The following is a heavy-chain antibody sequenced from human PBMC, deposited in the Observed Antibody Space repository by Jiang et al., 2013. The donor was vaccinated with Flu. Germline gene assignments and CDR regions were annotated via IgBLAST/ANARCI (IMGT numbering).Heavy chain of an antibody. CDR3: TRRAPGS. Sequence: HSGAEVKKPGASVKLSCKAFGYIFANYAIHWLRQAPGQRFEWMGWINVGNIDTKYSESFQGRVTITRDISATTVHMELNSLTSEDTAVYYCTRRAPGSRGPGT. CDR1: GYIFANYA. V-gene: IGHV1-3*01. J-gene: IGHJ4*02. CDR2: INVGNIDT.